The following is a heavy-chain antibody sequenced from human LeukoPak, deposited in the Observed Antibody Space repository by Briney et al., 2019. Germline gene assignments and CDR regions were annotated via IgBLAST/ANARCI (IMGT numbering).Heavy chain of an antibody. J-gene: IGHJ4*02. CDR3: AREGAFPTYYGSGRGGYYFDY. Sequence: PSETLSLTGAVYGGSFSGYYWSWIRQPPGKGLEWIGEINHSGSTNYNPSLKSRVTISVDTSKNQFSLKLSSVTAADTAVYYCAREGAFPTYYGSGRGGYYFDYWGQGTLVTVSS. CDR1: GGSFSGYY. D-gene: IGHD3-10*01. V-gene: IGHV4-34*01. CDR2: INHSGST.